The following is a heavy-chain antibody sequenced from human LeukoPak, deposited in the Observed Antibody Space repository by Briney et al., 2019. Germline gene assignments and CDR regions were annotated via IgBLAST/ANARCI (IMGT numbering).Heavy chain of an antibody. Sequence: GGSLRLSCAASGFTFSSYEMNWVRQAPGKGLEWVSYISSSGSTIYYADSVKGRFTISRDNAKNSLYLQMNSLRAEDTAVYYCARDVLKYYYGSGSFDYWGQGTLVTVSS. V-gene: IGHV3-48*03. D-gene: IGHD3-10*01. CDR3: ARDVLKYYYGSGSFDY. CDR2: ISSSGSTI. J-gene: IGHJ4*02. CDR1: GFTFSSYE.